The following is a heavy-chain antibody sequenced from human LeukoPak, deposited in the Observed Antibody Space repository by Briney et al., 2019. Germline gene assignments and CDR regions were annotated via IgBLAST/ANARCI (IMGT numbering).Heavy chain of an antibody. Sequence: SETLSLTCTVSGCSISSYYWTWIRQPAGKGLEWIGRIYNSGSTNYNPSLKSRVTISVDTSKNQFSLKLSSVTAADTAVYYCARGHCTSGSCSRWFDPWGQGTLVTVSS. D-gene: IGHD2-15*01. CDR1: GCSISSYY. CDR2: IYNSGST. CDR3: ARGHCTSGSCSRWFDP. J-gene: IGHJ5*02. V-gene: IGHV4-4*07.